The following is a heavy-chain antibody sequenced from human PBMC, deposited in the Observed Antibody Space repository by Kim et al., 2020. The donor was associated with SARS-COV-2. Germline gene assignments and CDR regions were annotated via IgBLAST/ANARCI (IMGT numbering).Heavy chain of an antibody. V-gene: IGHV3-48*02. D-gene: IGHD3-22*01. CDR2: ISSSSSTI. CDR3: ARDHYYDSSGYYHRDY. Sequence: LSLTCAASGFTFSSYSMNWVRQAPGKGLEWVSYISSSSSTIYYADSVKGRFTISRDNAKNSLYLQMNSLRDEDTAVYYCARDHYYDSSGYYHRDYWGQGTLVTVSS. J-gene: IGHJ4*02. CDR1: GFTFSSYS.